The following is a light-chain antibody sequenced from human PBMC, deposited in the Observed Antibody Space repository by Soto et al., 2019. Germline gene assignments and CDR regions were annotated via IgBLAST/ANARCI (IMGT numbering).Light chain of an antibody. J-gene: IGKJ2*01. CDR1: QDIRHY. V-gene: IGKV1-33*01. Sequence: DIQMTQSPSSLSASVGDRVTITCQASQDIRHYLNWYQQKPGKAPKLLIYDTSDLDTGVPSRFSGSGSGTDFTFTISSLQPEDIGTYYCQQYDKLVSFGQGTKLEIK. CDR2: DTS. CDR3: QQYDKLVS.